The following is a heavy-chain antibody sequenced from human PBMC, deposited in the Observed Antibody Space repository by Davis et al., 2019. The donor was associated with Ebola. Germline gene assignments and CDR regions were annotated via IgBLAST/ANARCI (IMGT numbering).Heavy chain of an antibody. V-gene: IGHV3-33*03. CDR3: AVGSGSGWFDP. CDR1: GFTFSSYG. D-gene: IGHD6-25*01. Sequence: PGGSLRLSCAASGFTFSSYGMHWVRQAPGKGLEWVALIWYDGSNKYYADSVKGRFTISRDNAKNSLFLQMNSLGAEDTAVYYCAVGSGSGWFDPWGQGTLVTVSS. CDR2: IWYDGSNK. J-gene: IGHJ5*02.